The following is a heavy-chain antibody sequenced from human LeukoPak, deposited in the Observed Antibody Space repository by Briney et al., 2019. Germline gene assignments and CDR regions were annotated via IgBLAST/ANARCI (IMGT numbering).Heavy chain of an antibody. V-gene: IGHV1-69*04. D-gene: IGHD3-22*01. Sequence: ASVKVSCKASGGTSNSHAISWVRQAPGKGLEWMGRIIPNLGTTNRAQNFQDRVTLTADKSTNTAYMELTSRTSDDRAVYNWATTNDGGGYQGGDFFDFWGQGTRVTVSS. CDR2: IIPNLGTT. CDR3: ATTNDGGGYQGGDFFDF. CDR1: GGTSNSHA. J-gene: IGHJ4*02.